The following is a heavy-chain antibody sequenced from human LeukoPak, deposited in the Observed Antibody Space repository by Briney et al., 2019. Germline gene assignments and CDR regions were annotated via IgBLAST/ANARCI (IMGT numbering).Heavy chain of an antibody. CDR1: GGSMSNHY. Sequence: SGPTLVKPSETLSLTCTVSGGSMSNHYWSWVRQSPGKGLEWIGNIYYSGSTNYKPSLKSRVTISVDTSKKQFSLKLRTVTAADTAVYYCARRARRDGSTWGDYYYYYGMDVWGQGTTVTVSS. CDR2: IYYSGST. V-gene: IGHV4-59*08. CDR3: ARRARRDGSTWGDYYYYYGMDV. D-gene: IGHD5-24*01. J-gene: IGHJ6*02.